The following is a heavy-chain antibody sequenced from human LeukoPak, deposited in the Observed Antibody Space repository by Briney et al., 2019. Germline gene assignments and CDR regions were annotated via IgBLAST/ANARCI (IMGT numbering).Heavy chain of an antibody. CDR2: IYRSGNT. CDR3: AREAYGYYFDY. D-gene: IGHD4-17*01. Sequence: GGSLRLSCAASGFTVNKYYMTWVRQAPGKGLEWVSVIYRSGNTYYADSVKGRFTISRDTSKNTLYLQMNSLRGEDTAVYYCAREAYGYYFDYWRQGTLVTVSS. CDR1: GFTVNKYY. V-gene: IGHV3-53*01. J-gene: IGHJ4*02.